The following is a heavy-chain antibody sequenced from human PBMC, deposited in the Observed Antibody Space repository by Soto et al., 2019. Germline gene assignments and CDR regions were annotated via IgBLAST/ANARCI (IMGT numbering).Heavy chain of an antibody. CDR2: INPSGGST. CDR3: ARDITRIAAAGTGDY. V-gene: IGHV1-46*01. Sequence: GASVKVSCKASGYTFTGYYMHWVRQAPGQGLEWMGIINPSGGSTSYAQKFQGRVTMTRDTSTSTVYMELSSLRSEDTAVYYCARDITRIAAAGTGDYWGQGTLVTVSS. D-gene: IGHD6-13*01. CDR1: GYTFTGYY. J-gene: IGHJ4*02.